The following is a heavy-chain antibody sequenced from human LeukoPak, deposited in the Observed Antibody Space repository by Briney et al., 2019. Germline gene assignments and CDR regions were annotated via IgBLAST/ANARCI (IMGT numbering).Heavy chain of an antibody. CDR2: ITGSGGNT. D-gene: IGHD3-9*01. CDR1: GFTFSNYA. V-gene: IGHV3-23*01. CDR3: AKWGDYDVLTGYYVSEY. Sequence: GGSLRLSCAASGFTFSNYAMSWVRQAPGKGLDWVSAITGSGGNTYYADSVKGRFTISRDNSKNTLYLQMNSLRAEDTAVYYCAKWGDYDVLTGYYVSEYWGQGALVTVSS. J-gene: IGHJ4*02.